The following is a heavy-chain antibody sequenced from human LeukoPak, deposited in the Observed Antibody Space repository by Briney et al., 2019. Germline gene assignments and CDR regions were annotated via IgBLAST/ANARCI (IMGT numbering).Heavy chain of an antibody. CDR1: GFYVNTYE. CDR2: INGGASTM. D-gene: IGHD2-15*01. J-gene: IGHJ4*02. CDR3: VRDRLLRSTKYFDY. Sequence: GGSLRLSCAASGFYVNTYEMHWVRQAPGKGLEWVSYINGGASTMNYADSVWGRFTISRDDAQNSVHLQMNSLRDEDTAVYYCVRDRLLRSTKYFDYWGQGALVTVSS. V-gene: IGHV3-48*03.